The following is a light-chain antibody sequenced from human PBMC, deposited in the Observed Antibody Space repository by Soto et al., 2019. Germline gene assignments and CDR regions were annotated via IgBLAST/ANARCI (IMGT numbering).Light chain of an antibody. CDR1: QTIMTY. Sequence: QVAQSPCFPSASGGDEGTNTWRASQTIMTYLNWYQLKPGKPPRLLIYAASSLQSGVPSRFSGSGSGTDFTLTTSSLQPEDFATYSCQQSYNSPQTFGQGTKVDIK. CDR2: AAS. V-gene: IGKV1-39*01. CDR3: QQSYNSPQT. J-gene: IGKJ1*01.